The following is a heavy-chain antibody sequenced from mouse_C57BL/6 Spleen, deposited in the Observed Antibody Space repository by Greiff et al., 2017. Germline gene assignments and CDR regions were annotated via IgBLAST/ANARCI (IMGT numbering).Heavy chain of an antibody. D-gene: IGHD1-1*01. CDR2: INPSNGGT. Sequence: QLQQPGTELVKPGASVKLSCKASGYTFTSYWMHWVKQRPGQGLEWIGNINPSNGGTNYNEKFKGKATLTVDKSSSTAYMQLSSLTSEASAVYYCARDYYCGSSWYFDVWGTGTTVTVSS. J-gene: IGHJ1*03. V-gene: IGHV1-53*01. CDR3: ARDYYCGSSWYFDV. CDR1: GYTFTSYW.